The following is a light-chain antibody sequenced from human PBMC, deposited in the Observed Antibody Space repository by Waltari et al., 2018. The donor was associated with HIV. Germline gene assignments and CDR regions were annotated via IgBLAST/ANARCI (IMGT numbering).Light chain of an antibody. CDR1: QDISSY. V-gene: IGKV3-11*01. J-gene: IGKJ2*03. Sequence: DIVLTQSPATLSFSPGDRATLSCRASQDISSYLVWYQQRPGQAPRLLIYDASNRATGIPARFSGSGSGTDFTLTISLLVPEDFAVYFCQHRHSWPFSFGQGTKLEIK. CDR3: QHRHSWPFS. CDR2: DAS.